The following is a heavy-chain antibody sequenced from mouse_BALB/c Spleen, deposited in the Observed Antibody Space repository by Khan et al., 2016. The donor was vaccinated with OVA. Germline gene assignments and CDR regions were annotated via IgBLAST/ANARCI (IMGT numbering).Heavy chain of an antibody. J-gene: IGHJ3*01. Sequence: EVELMESGGGLVKPGGSLKLSCVASGFTFSDYYMYWVRQTPEKRLDWVATISDGGIYTYYPDSVKGRFTISRDDAKNNLFLQMSSLKSEDTAMFYCVRGYYGNPFAYWGQGTLVTVSA. V-gene: IGHV5-4*02. CDR1: GFTFSDYY. CDR3: VRGYYGNPFAY. D-gene: IGHD2-1*01. CDR2: ISDGGIYT.